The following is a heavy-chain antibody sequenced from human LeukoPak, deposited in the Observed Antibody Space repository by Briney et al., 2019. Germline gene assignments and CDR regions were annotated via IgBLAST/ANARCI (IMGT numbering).Heavy chain of an antibody. CDR2: INPNSGGT. CDR1: GYTFTSYG. Sequence: ASVKVSCKASGYTFTSYGISWVRQAPGQGLEWMGWINPNSGGTNYAQKFQGRVTMTRDTSISTAYMELSRLRSDDTAVYYCAREVGSSGWYLHLYNWFDPWGQGTLVTVSS. V-gene: IGHV1-2*02. J-gene: IGHJ5*02. CDR3: AREVGSSGWYLHLYNWFDP. D-gene: IGHD6-19*01.